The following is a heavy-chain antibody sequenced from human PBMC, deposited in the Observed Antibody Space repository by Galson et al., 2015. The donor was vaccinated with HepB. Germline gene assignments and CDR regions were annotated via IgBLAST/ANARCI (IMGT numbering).Heavy chain of an antibody. CDR2: ISSGSSYS. CDR1: GITFGDRY. D-gene: IGHD1-1*01. Sequence: SLRLSCAASGITFGDRYMSRIRQAPGKGLEWVSYISSGSSYSQYVDSVRGRFTISRDNAKKLLFLQMNSLRIEDTAVYYCARGEGSTGIDYWGQGTLVTVSS. J-gene: IGHJ4*02. V-gene: IGHV3-11*05. CDR3: ARGEGSTGIDY.